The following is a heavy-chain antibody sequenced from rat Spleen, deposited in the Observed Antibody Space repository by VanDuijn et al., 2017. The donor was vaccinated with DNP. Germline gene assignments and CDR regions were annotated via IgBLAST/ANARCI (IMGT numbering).Heavy chain of an antibody. V-gene: IGHV5-31*01. CDR2: ITSSGGST. J-gene: IGHJ2*01. CDR3: ARDKIAAPDY. Sequence: EVQLVETGGGLVQPGRSLKLSCVASGFTFNNYWMTWIRQVPGKGLEWVASITSSGGSTYYPDSVKGRFTISRDNAKNTLYLQMNSLRSEDTATYYCARDKIAAPDYWGQGVMVTVSS. D-gene: IGHD1-2*01. CDR1: GFTFNNYW.